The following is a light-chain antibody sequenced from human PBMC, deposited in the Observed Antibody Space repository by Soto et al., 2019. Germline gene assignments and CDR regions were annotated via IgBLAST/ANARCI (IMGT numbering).Light chain of an antibody. Sequence: QSVLTQPPSTSGTPGQRVTISCSGSRSSIGSNVVEWYQQLPGTAPKLLIYNNNQRPSGVPDRFSGSKSGTSASLAISGLQSEDEADYYCATWDDRLDGRVFGGGTKVTVL. J-gene: IGLJ3*02. CDR2: NNN. CDR1: RSSIGSNV. CDR3: ATWDDRLDGRV. V-gene: IGLV1-44*01.